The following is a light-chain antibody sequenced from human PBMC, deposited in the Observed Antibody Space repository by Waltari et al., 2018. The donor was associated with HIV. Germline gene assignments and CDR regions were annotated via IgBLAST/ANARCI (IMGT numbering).Light chain of an antibody. CDR1: GKYLGASDY. CDR2: DVS. CDR3: CSYTSSDTWV. J-gene: IGLJ3*02. V-gene: IGLV2-14*03. Sequence: QSALTLPASVSGSPGQSVPVSCSGSGKYLGASDYVPLFHKHPDKAPQLIIVDVSKLPSGISDRFSASKSGNTASLTISGLQPEDEADYFCCSYTSSDTWVFGGGTKVTVL.